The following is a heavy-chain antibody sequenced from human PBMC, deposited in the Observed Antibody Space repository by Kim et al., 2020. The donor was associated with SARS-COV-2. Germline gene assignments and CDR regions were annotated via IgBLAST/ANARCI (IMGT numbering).Heavy chain of an antibody. V-gene: IGHV3-49*04. CDR2: IRSKAYGGTT. Sequence: GGSLRLSCTASGFTFGDYAMSWVRQAPGKGLEWVGFIRSKAYGGTTEYAASVKGRFTISRDDSKSIAYLQMNSLKTEDTAVYYCTRDGKDPERITMVRGVIIEPPLPYYYYGMDVWGQGTTVTVSS. J-gene: IGHJ6*02. CDR3: TRDGKDPERITMVRGVIIEPPLPYYYYGMDV. D-gene: IGHD3-10*01. CDR1: GFTFGDYA.